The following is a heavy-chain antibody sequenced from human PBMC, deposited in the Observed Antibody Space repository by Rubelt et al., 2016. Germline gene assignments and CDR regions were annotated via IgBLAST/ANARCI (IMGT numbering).Heavy chain of an antibody. CDR2: IYYSGST. V-gene: IGHV4-31*03. J-gene: IGHJ4*02. Sequence: QVQLQESGPGLVKPSQTLSLTCTVSGGSISSGGYYWSWIRQHPGKGLEWIGYIYYSGSTYYNPSLKSGVTMSVDTSKNQFALKLSSVTAAYTAVYYCARAMVDNFDYWGQGTLVTVSS. CDR3: ARAMVDNFDY. CDR1: GGSISSGGYY. D-gene: IGHD3-10*01.